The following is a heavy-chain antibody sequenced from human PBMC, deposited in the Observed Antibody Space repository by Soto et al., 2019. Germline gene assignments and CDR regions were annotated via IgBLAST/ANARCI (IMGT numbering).Heavy chain of an antibody. CDR1: GYSFTSYG. Sequence: ASVKVSCKAAGYSFTSYGISWVRQAPGQGQEWMGWISAYNGNTIHAQKFQGRVTMTKDTPTSTAYMELRSLSSDDTDVHNCTRDRSLDRDYDRGEHYDMGVMGQVPTIAV. V-gene: IGHV1-18*01. CDR2: ISAYNGNT. CDR3: TRDRSLDRDYDRGEHYDMGV. J-gene: IGHJ6*01. D-gene: IGHD4-17*01.